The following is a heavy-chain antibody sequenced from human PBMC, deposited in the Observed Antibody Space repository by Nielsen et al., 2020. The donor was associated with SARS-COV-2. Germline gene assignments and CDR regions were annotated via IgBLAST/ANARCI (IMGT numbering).Heavy chain of an antibody. CDR2: ITPIGGTT. CDR1: GYILINNY. J-gene: IGHJ4*02. V-gene: IGHV1-46*01. CDR3: AGEWDDYESSAYDY. D-gene: IGHD3-22*01. Sequence: ASLQDSCKASGYILINNYMHWVRQAPAQGSEWTGIITPIGGTTTYARNFQGRVTMTRETSTSTVYMELSSLRSEDTAVYYCAGEWDDYESSAYDYWGQGTLVTVSS.